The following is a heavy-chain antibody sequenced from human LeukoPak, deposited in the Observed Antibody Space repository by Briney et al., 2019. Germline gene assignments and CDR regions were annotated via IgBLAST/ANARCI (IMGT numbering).Heavy chain of an antibody. V-gene: IGHV1-18*01. CDR1: GYTFTSYG. Sequence: ASVKVSCKASGYTFTSYGISWVRQAPGQGLEWMGWISAYNGNTNYAQKLQGRVTMTTDTSTSTAYMELRSLRSDDTAVYYCARDNSVGDTAWWFDPWGQGTLVTVSS. CDR2: ISAYNGNT. D-gene: IGHD1-26*01. CDR3: ARDNSVGDTAWWFDP. J-gene: IGHJ5*02.